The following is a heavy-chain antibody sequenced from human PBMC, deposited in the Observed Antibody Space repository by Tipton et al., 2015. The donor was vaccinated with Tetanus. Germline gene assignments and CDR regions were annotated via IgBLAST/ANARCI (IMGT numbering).Heavy chain of an antibody. Sequence: SLRLSCTASGFTFSTYTVTWVRQAPGKGLEWVSSFVGSTGHTSYTASVRGRFSVARDNAKNSLYLQMNSLRAEDTAVYYCAKGSAMNRLLWFYFDYWGQGTLVAVSS. J-gene: IGHJ4*02. V-gene: IGHV3-21*04. CDR2: FVGSTGHT. D-gene: IGHD5-18*01. CDR3: AKGSAMNRLLWFYFDY. CDR1: GFTFSTYT.